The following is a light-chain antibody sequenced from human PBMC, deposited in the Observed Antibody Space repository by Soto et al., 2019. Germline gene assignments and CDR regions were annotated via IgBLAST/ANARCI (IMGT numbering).Light chain of an antibody. Sequence: QSALTQPPSASGSPGQSVTISSTGTSSDIGAYIYVSWYQQHPGKAPKLMISEVSRRPSGVPERFSGSKSGNTASLTVSGLQADDEAHYYCSSYAGSNNFVFGTGTKLTVL. CDR1: SSDIGAYIY. J-gene: IGLJ1*01. CDR2: EVS. V-gene: IGLV2-8*01. CDR3: SSYAGSNNFV.